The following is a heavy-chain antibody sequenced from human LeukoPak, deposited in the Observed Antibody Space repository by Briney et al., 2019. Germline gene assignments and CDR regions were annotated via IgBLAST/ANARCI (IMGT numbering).Heavy chain of an antibody. Sequence: SETLSLTCTVSGGSISSGGYYWSWIRQPPGKGLEWIGYIYYTGSTNYNPSLKSRVTISLDTSKNQFSLKLWSVTAADTAVYYCARGDPNPDYWGQGALVTVSS. J-gene: IGHJ4*02. CDR3: ARGDPNPDY. D-gene: IGHD1-26*01. V-gene: IGHV4-61*08. CDR2: IYYTGST. CDR1: GGSISSGGYY.